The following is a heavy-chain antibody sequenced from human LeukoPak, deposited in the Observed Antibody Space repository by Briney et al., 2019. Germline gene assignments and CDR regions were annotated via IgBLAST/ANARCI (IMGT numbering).Heavy chain of an antibody. CDR2: IYYTGST. V-gene: IGHV4-59*01. J-gene: IGHJ4*02. CDR1: GGSINSDY. Sequence: SETLSLTCTVSGGSINSDYWSWIRQPPGKGLEWVGYIYYTGSTDYNPSLKSRVTISIDTSKNQISLRLKSVTAADTALYYCARDGSSGWYGSRSYYFDPWGQGTLVTVSS. CDR3: ARDGSSGWYGSRSYYFDP. D-gene: IGHD6-19*01.